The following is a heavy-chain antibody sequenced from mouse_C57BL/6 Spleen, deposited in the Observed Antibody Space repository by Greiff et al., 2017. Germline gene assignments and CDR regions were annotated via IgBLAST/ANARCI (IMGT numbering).Heavy chain of an antibody. Sequence: QVQLKQPGAELVKPGASVKMSCKASGYTFTSYWITWVKQRPGQGLEWIGDIYPGSGSTNYNEKFKSKATLTVDTSSSTAYMQLSSLTSEDSAFYYCARHIYYDYDWYFDVWGTGTTVTVSS. CDR3: ARHIYYDYDWYFDV. V-gene: IGHV1-55*01. CDR2: IYPGSGST. D-gene: IGHD2-4*01. J-gene: IGHJ1*03. CDR1: GYTFTSYW.